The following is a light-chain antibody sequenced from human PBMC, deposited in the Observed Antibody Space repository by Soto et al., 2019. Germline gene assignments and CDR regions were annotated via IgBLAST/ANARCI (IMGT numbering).Light chain of an antibody. V-gene: IGLV2-14*01. CDR1: SSDVGAYNY. Sequence: QSVLTQPASVSGSPGQSITISCTGTSSDVGAYNYVSWYQQHPGKAPKLMIYHVSDRPSGVSDRFSGSKSGNTASLIISGLQAEDEADYYCSSFTSSSSHDVFGTGTKLTVL. J-gene: IGLJ1*01. CDR2: HVS. CDR3: SSFTSSSSHDV.